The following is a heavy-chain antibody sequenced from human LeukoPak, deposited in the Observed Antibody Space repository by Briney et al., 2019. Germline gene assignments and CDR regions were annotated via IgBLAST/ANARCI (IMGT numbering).Heavy chain of an antibody. J-gene: IGHJ4*02. V-gene: IGHV4-34*01. CDR1: TGSFSGHF. D-gene: IGHD6-13*01. CDR2: INHSGRT. Sequence: SETLSLTCAVYTGSFSGHFWTWIRQPPGKGLEWIGEINHSGRTTYNPSLKSRVTISIDTFKHQFSLRLTSVTAADTAVYFCARDSPRSLGPAGTGFYFDYWGQGTLVTVSS. CDR3: ARDSPRSLGPAGTGFYFDY.